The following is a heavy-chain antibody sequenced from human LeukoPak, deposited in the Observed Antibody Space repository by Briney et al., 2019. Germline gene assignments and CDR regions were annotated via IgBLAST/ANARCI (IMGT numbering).Heavy chain of an antibody. CDR3: ARDISSTVTTV. CDR2: TSSSSNTK. V-gene: IGHV3-48*04. J-gene: IGHJ4*02. D-gene: IGHD4-17*01. Sequence: PGGSLRLSCAASGFNFSTYRMNWVRQAPGKGLEWVAYTSSSSNTKYYADSVKGRFTISRDNAKNSLYLQMNSLRAEDTAVYYCARDISSTVTTVWGQGTLVTVSS. CDR1: GFNFSTYR.